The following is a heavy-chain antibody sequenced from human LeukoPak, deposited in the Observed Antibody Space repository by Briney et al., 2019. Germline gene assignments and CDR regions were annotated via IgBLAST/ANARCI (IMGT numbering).Heavy chain of an antibody. D-gene: IGHD1-26*01. Sequence: GSSVKVSCKASGGTFSSYAISWVRQAPGQGLEWKGRIIPILGIANYAQKFQGRVTITADKSTSTAYMELSSLRSEDTAVYYCARRGADEYYFDYWGQGTLVTVSS. CDR3: ARRGADEYYFDY. CDR2: IIPILGIA. V-gene: IGHV1-69*04. CDR1: GGTFSSYA. J-gene: IGHJ4*02.